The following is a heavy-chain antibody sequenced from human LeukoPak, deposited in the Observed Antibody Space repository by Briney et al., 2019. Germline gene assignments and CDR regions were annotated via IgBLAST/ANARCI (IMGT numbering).Heavy chain of an antibody. CDR3: ARTDLLRYFDWSSFDP. D-gene: IGHD3-9*01. CDR2: IYYSGST. CDR1: GGSISSYY. J-gene: IGHJ5*02. Sequence: SETLSLTCTVSGGSISSYYWSWIRQPPGKGLEWIGYIYYSGSTNYSPSLKSRVTISVDTSKNQFSLKLSSVTAADTAVYYCARTDLLRYFDWSSFDPWAQGTLVTVSS. V-gene: IGHV4-59*01.